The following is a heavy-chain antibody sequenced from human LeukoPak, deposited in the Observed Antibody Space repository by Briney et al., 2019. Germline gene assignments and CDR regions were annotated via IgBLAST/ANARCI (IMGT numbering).Heavy chain of an antibody. Sequence: ASVKVSCKASGGTFSSYAISWVRQAPGQGLEWMGWINPNSGGTNYAQKFQGRVTMTRDTSISTAYMELSRLRSDDTAVYYCARGSYYGSGSYNWFDPWGQGTLVTVSS. V-gene: IGHV1-2*02. CDR3: ARGSYYGSGSYNWFDP. CDR2: INPNSGGT. J-gene: IGHJ5*02. D-gene: IGHD3-10*01. CDR1: GGTFSSYA.